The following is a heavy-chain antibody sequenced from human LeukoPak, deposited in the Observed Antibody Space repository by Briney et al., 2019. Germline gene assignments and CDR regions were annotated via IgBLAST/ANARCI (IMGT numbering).Heavy chain of an antibody. CDR1: GYTFTSYY. Sequence: GASVKVSCKASGYTFTSYYMHWVRQAPGQGLEWMGIINPSGGSTSYAQKFQGRVAMTRDTSTSTVYMELSSLRSEDTAVYYCARDGGSPGDYYDFWSGYGFDYWGQGTLVTVSS. V-gene: IGHV1-46*01. J-gene: IGHJ4*02. CDR2: INPSGGST. D-gene: IGHD3-3*01. CDR3: ARDGGSPGDYYDFWSGYGFDY.